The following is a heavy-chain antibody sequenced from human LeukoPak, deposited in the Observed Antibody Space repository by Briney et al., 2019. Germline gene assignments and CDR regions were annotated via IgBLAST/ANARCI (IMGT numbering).Heavy chain of an antibody. CDR3: ARTPSSPYHYYYYMDV. J-gene: IGHJ6*03. CDR2: IKQDGSEK. Sequence: PGGSLRLSCAASGFTFNSYWMSWVRQAPGKGLEWVANIKQDGSEKYYVDSAKGRFTISRDNAKNSLYLQMNSLRAEDTAVYYCARTPSSPYHYYYYMDVWGKGTTVTVSS. CDR1: GFTFNSYW. D-gene: IGHD6-13*01. V-gene: IGHV3-7*01.